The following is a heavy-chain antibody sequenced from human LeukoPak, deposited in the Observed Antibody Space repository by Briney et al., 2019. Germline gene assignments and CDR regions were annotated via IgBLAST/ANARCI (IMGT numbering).Heavy chain of an antibody. J-gene: IGHJ4*02. Sequence: PSQTLSLTCTVSGGSISSGDYYWSWIRQPPGKGLEWIGYIYYSGSTYYSPSLKSRVTISVDTSKNQFSLKLNFVTAADTAVYYCAKIGYCSTTTCYSTVFDSWGQGTLVTVSS. CDR1: GGSISSGDYY. CDR2: IYYSGST. D-gene: IGHD2-2*01. V-gene: IGHV4-30-4*01. CDR3: AKIGYCSTTTCYSTVFDS.